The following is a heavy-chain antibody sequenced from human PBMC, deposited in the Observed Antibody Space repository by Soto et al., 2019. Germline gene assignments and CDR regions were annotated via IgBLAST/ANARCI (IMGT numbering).Heavy chain of an antibody. V-gene: IGHV1-24*01. Sequence: ASVKVSCKVSGYTLTELSMHWVRQAPGKGLEWMGGFDPEYGETIYAQKFQGRVTMTEDTSTDTAYMELSSLRSEDTAVYYCAKHHQARDYYGSGSCQYYFDYWGQGTLVTVSS. D-gene: IGHD3-10*01. CDR3: AKHHQARDYYGSGSCQYYFDY. J-gene: IGHJ4*02. CDR1: GYTLTELS. CDR2: FDPEYGET.